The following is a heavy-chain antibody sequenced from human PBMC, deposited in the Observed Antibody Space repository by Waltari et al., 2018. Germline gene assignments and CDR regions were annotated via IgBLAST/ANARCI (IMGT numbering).Heavy chain of an antibody. V-gene: IGHV1-69*12. CDR2: ISPIFGTA. CDR1: GGTFSSYA. CDR3: ARDKNCSSTSCYRFRVYYGMDV. D-gene: IGHD2-2*01. Sequence: QVQLVQSGAEVKKPGSSVKVSCKASGGTFSSYAISWVRQAPGQGLEWMGGISPIFGTANYAQKFQGRVTITADESTSTAYMELSSLRSEDTAVYYCARDKNCSSTSCYRFRVYYGMDVWGQGTTVTVSS. J-gene: IGHJ6*02.